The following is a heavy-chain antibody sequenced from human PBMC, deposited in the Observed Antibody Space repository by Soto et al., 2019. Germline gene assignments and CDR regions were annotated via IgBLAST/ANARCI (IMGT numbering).Heavy chain of an antibody. V-gene: IGHV4-30-4*01. CDR3: AREANIYYGMDV. J-gene: IGHJ6*02. Sequence: QVQLQESGPGLVKPSQTLSLTCSISGASISSDDYYWSWFRQPPGKGLEWIGYISYCGSTYYNPSLKSTSTISVDTCKTQLSLILSSVTAADTAVFYCAREANIYYGMDVWGQGTTVTVSS. D-gene: IGHD1-26*01. CDR2: ISYCGST. CDR1: GASISSDDYY.